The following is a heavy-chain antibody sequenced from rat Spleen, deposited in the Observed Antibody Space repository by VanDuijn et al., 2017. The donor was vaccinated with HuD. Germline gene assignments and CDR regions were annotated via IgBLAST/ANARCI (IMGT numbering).Heavy chain of an antibody. J-gene: IGHJ2*01. V-gene: IGHV5-25*01. CDR1: GFTFSSFP. CDR3: ARRHYGYTDYFDY. Sequence: EVQLVESDGGLVQPGRSLKLSCAASGFTFSSFPMAWVRQAPKKGLEWVAYISSGGGGIYYPDSVKGRFTISRDNAKSTLSLQMDSLRSEDTATYYCARRHYGYTDYFDYWGQGVMVTVSS. CDR2: ISSGGGGI. D-gene: IGHD1-9*01.